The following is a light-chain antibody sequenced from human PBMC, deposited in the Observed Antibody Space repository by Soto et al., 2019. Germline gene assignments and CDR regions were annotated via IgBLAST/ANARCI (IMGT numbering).Light chain of an antibody. CDR2: WAS. J-gene: IGKJ2*01. V-gene: IGKV4-1*01. CDR1: QSVLYSSNNRNY. CDR3: QQYYGSPPYT. Sequence: DIVMTQSPDSLAVSLGERATINCKSSQSVLYSSNNRNYLAWYQQKPGQPPKLLISWASTRESGVPDRFSGSGSGTDFTLTISSPQAEDVAVYYCQQYYGSPPYTFGQGTKLQIK.